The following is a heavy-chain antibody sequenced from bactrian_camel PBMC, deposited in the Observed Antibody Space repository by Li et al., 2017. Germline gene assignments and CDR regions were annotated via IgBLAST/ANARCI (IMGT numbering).Heavy chain of an antibody. Sequence: QVQLVESGGGLVQPGGSLTLSCAASGFTFSSYSMSWVRQAPGKGLEWVTTIYSDGTLTYYPDSVKGRFTISRDNAENTVHLQMNNLKPEDTAVYYCATLGTYCEGTYCRHGFSDWGQGTQVTVS. D-gene: IGHD2*01. J-gene: IGHJ4*01. V-gene: IGHV3-2*01. CDR1: GFTFSSYS. CDR3: ATLGTYCEGTYCRHGFSD. CDR2: IYSDGTLT.